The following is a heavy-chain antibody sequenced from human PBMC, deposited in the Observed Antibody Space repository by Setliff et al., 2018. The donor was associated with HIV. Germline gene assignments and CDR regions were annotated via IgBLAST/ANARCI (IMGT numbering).Heavy chain of an antibody. CDR2: ISYDGDNE. J-gene: IGHJ6*02. Sequence: GGSLRLSCAASGFSFRNFGMHWVRQSPGKGLEWVADISYDGDNEHYADSVKGRFTISRDNSKNTLYLQMNSLRAEDTAVYYCARSVIGYYYYGMDVWGQGTLVTVSS. V-gene: IGHV3-30*03. CDR3: ARSVIGYYYYGMDV. D-gene: IGHD3-10*01. CDR1: GFSFRNFG.